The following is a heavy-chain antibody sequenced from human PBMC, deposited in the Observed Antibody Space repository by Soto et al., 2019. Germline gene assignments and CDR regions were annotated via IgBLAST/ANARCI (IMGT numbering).Heavy chain of an antibody. J-gene: IGHJ5*02. CDR3: ASDNPPFDP. CDR2: SSAYNGNP. CDR1: GYTFTSYG. V-gene: IGHV1-18*01. Sequence: QVQLVQSGAEVKKPGASVKVSCKASGYTFTSYGISWVRQAPGQGLEWMGWSSAYNGNPKYAQKLQATVTMPTDTSTSTAYMELRSLRSDDTAVYYCASDNPPFDPWGQGTLVTVSS.